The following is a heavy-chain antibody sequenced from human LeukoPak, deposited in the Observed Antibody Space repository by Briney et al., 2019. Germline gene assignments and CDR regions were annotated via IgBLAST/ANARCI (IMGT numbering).Heavy chain of an antibody. CDR3: ARGPNSNWSGLDF. J-gene: IGHJ4*02. V-gene: IGHV3-23*01. Sequence: PGGSLRLSCAASGFTFGNYAMNWVRQAPGKGLEWVSSIGDSGATTYYADSAKGRFTISRDNSKNTLYLQVNNLRAEDTAVYYCARGPNSNWSGLDFWGQGTLLTVSS. D-gene: IGHD6-6*01. CDR1: GFTFGNYA. CDR2: IGDSGATT.